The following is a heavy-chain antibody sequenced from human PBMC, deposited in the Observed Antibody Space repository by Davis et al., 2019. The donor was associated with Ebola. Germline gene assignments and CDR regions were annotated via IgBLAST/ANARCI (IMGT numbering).Heavy chain of an antibody. V-gene: IGHV3-23*01. CDR1: GFTFSSYA. J-gene: IGHJ3*02. CDR2: IRGSGGST. Sequence: PRGSLRLSCAASGFTFSSYAMSWVRQAPGKGLEWVSAIRGSGGSTYYADSMKGRFTISRDHSKHTLYLQMNSLRAEDTAVYYCAKVIRITMVRGVDAFDIWGQGTMVTVSS. D-gene: IGHD3-10*01. CDR3: AKVIRITMVRGVDAFDI.